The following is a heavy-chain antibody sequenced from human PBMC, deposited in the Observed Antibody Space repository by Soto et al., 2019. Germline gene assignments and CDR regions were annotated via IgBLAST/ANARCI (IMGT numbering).Heavy chain of an antibody. V-gene: IGHV3-53*01. J-gene: IGHJ6*02. CDR2: IYSGCST. CDR1: GVTVGSNY. Sequence: GSLSLSCAASGVTVGSNYMSWVLHAPGKGLEWVSVIYSGCSTYYADSVKGRFTISRDNSKNTLYLQMNSLRAEDTAVYYCARDGYCSGGSCYSGDYYYGMDVWGQGTTVSVSS. D-gene: IGHD2-15*01. CDR3: ARDGYCSGGSCYSGDYYYGMDV.